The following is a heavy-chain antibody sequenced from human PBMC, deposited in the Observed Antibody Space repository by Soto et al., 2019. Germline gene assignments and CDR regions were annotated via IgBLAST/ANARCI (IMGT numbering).Heavy chain of an antibody. J-gene: IGHJ6*02. Sequence: EVRLVETGGGLIQPGGSLRLSCAASGFTVSNNYMYWVRQAPGKGLEWVSVIYSGGSTYHADSVKGRFTTSRDISKNTLYLQMNSLGAEDTAVYYCAGITSHGWHYYHYSMDVWGQGTTVTVSS. CDR3: AGITSHGWHYYHYSMDV. CDR1: GFTVSNNY. D-gene: IGHD6-19*01. V-gene: IGHV3-53*02. CDR2: IYSGGST.